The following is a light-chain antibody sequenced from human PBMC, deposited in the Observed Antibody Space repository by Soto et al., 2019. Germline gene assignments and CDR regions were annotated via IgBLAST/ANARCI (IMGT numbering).Light chain of an antibody. J-gene: IGLJ1*01. Sequence: QSVLTQPASVSGSPGQSITISCTGTSSDIGDYNYVSWFQQHPGKVPKLMIYDVSNRPSGVSNRFSGSKSGNTASLTISGLQAEDEADYYCSSYTSSSSYVFGTGTKLTVL. CDR2: DVS. V-gene: IGLV2-14*01. CDR1: SSDIGDYNY. CDR3: SSYTSSSSYV.